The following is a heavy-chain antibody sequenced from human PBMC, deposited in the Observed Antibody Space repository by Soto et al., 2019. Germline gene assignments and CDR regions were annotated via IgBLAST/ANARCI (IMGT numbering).Heavy chain of an antibody. D-gene: IGHD1-20*01. V-gene: IGHV1-2*02. CDR3: AREYNWHLQGWTVY. CDR2: INPKSGGT. Sequence: ASVKVSCKASGYRFIDYFMHWVRRAPGQGLEWMGWINPKSGGTKIAQKFQGRTTMTRDTSINTVFMELSRLTSDDTAVYFCAREYNWHLQGWTVYWCPGTLVTVFS. J-gene: IGHJ4*02. CDR1: GYRFIDYF.